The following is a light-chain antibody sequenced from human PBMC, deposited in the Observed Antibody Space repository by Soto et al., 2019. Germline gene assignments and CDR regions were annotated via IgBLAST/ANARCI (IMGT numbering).Light chain of an antibody. Sequence: IQMTQSPSTLSGSVGDIVTITCRASQTISSWLAWYQQKPGKAPRLLIYKASTLKSGVPSRFSGNGSGTELTITISSLKPEDGETYYGQQRYSSPPTFGQGTKVDI. CDR3: QQRYSSPPT. J-gene: IGKJ1*01. CDR2: KAS. V-gene: IGKV1-5*03. CDR1: QTISSW.